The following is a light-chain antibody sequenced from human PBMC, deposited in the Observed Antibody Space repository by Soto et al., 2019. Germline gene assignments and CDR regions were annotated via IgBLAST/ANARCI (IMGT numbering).Light chain of an antibody. CDR3: SSYTSSSTYV. CDR1: SSDVGGYNY. Sequence: SVLTQPASVSGSPGQSLTISSTGTSSDVGGYNYVSWYQQHPGKAPKLMIYDVSNRPSGVSNRFSGSKSGNTASLTISGLLAEDEADYYCSSYTSSSTYVVGTGTKVTVL. J-gene: IGLJ1*01. CDR2: DVS. V-gene: IGLV2-14*01.